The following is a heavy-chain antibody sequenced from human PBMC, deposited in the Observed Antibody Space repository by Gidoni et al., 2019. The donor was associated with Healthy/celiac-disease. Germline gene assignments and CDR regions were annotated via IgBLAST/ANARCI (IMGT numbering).Heavy chain of an antibody. D-gene: IGHD1-26*01. Sequence: QVQLVESGGGLVKPGGSLRLSCAAPGFTFSDYYMSWIRQAPGKGLEWVSYISSSSSYTNYADSVKGRFTISRDNAKNSLYLQMNSLRAEDTAVYYCARVAVGANYFDYWGQGTLVTVSS. CDR2: ISSSSSYT. CDR1: GFTFSDYY. CDR3: ARVAVGANYFDY. V-gene: IGHV3-11*05. J-gene: IGHJ4*02.